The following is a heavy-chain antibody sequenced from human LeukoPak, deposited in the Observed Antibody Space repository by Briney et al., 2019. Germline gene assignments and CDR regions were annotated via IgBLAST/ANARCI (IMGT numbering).Heavy chain of an antibody. CDR3: ARWISSGYYGFDY. CDR2: LNPTYDIP. CDR1: GYTFSNYC. Sequence: GASVKVSCKASGYTFSNYCMHWVRQAPGQGLEWMGILNPTYDIPIYAQTFEGRVTITRDTSASTAYMELSSLRSEDMAVYYCARWISSGYYGFDYWGQGTLVTVSS. V-gene: IGHV1-46*01. D-gene: IGHD3-22*01. J-gene: IGHJ4*02.